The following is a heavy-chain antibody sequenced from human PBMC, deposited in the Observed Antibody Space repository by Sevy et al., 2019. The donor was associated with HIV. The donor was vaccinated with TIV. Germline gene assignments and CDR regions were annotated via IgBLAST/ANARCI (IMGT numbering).Heavy chain of an antibody. Sequence: GGSLRLSCAASGFTFSSYAMHWVRQAPGKGLEWVAVISYDGSNKYYADSVKGRFTISRDNSKNTLYLQMNSLRAEDTAVDYCARDNLGRGYSYGYVFDYWGQGTLVTVSS. CDR1: GFTFSSYA. CDR2: ISYDGSNK. CDR3: ARDNLGRGYSYGYVFDY. J-gene: IGHJ4*02. D-gene: IGHD5-18*01. V-gene: IGHV3-30-3*01.